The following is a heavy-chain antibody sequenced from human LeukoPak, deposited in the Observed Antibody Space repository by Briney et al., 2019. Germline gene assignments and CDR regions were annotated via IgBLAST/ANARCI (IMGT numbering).Heavy chain of an antibody. CDR1: GFTFSSYG. CDR3: AKARTRIAAAGSFDY. V-gene: IGHV3-23*01. CDR2: ISGSGGST. Sequence: PGGSLRLSCAASGFTFSSYGMSWVRQAPGKGLEWVSAISGSGGSTYYADSVKGRFTISRDNSKNTLYLQMNSLRAEDTAVYYCAKARTRIAAAGSFDYWGQGTLVTVSS. J-gene: IGHJ4*02. D-gene: IGHD6-13*01.